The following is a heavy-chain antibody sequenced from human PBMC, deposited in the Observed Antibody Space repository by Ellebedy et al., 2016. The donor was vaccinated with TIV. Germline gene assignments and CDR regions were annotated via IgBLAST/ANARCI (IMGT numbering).Heavy chain of an antibody. Sequence: GESLKISXAASGFTFSDYYMSWIRQAPGKGLEWVSYISSSGSTIYYADSVKGRFTISRDNAKNSLYLQMNSLRAEDTAVYYCAREEVLAAAADYWGQGTLVTVSS. CDR3: AREEVLAAAADY. V-gene: IGHV3-11*01. D-gene: IGHD6-13*01. CDR1: GFTFSDYY. J-gene: IGHJ4*02. CDR2: ISSSGSTI.